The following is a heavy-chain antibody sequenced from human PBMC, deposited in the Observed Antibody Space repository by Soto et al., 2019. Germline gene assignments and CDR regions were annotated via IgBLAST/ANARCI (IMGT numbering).Heavy chain of an antibody. CDR2: ISYDGSNK. D-gene: IGHD1-26*01. V-gene: IGHV3-30*03. CDR1: GFTFSKYG. CDR3: ARERESHSGSRYADY. Sequence: GGSLRLSCAASGFTFSKYGIHWVRHAPGKGLEWVTFISYDGSNKNYADSVKGRFTISRDNSKSTLYLQMNSLRLEDTGIYYCARERESHSGSRYADYWGQGTLVTVSS. J-gene: IGHJ4*02.